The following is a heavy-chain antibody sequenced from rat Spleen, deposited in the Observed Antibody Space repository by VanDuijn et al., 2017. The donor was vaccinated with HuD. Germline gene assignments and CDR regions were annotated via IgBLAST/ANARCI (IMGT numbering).Heavy chain of an antibody. CDR2: ISPSGGST. V-gene: IGHV5-19*01. J-gene: IGHJ2*01. CDR3: TRDYYSSYIYYFDY. Sequence: TFSNYGMHWIRQAPTKGLEWVASISPSGGSTYYRDSVKGRFTISRDNAKSTLYLQMDSLRSEDTATYYCTRDYYSSYIYYFDYWGQGVMVTVSS. D-gene: IGHD1-2*01. CDR1: TFSNYG.